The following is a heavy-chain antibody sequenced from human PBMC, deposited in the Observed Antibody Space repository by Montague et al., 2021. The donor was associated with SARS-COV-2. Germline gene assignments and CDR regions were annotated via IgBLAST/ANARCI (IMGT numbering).Heavy chain of an antibody. V-gene: IGHV3-11*01. Sequence: SLRLSCAASGFTFSDYYMSWIRQAPGKGLEWVSYISSSGSTIYYADSVKGRFIISKDNAKNSLYLQMNSLRAEDTAVYYCARVRHSYGYLSAFDIWGQGTTVTVSS. J-gene: IGHJ3*02. D-gene: IGHD5-18*01. CDR1: GFTFSDYY. CDR3: ARVRHSYGYLSAFDI. CDR2: ISSSGSTI.